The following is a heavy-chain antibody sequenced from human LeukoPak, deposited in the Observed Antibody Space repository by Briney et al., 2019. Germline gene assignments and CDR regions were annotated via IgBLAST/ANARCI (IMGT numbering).Heavy chain of an antibody. D-gene: IGHD2-2*01. Sequence: PGGSLRLSCAASGFTFNNYAMSWVRQAPGKGLEWVSAISGSGGTTYYADSVKGRFTFSRDNSKNTLYLQMNSLRAEDTAVYYCAKVPAVMGDYFDYWGQGTLVTVSS. CDR1: GFTFNNYA. CDR3: AKVPAVMGDYFDY. V-gene: IGHV3-23*01. J-gene: IGHJ4*02. CDR2: ISGSGGTT.